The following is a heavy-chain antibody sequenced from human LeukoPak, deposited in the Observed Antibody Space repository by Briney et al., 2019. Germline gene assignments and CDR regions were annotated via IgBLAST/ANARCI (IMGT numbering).Heavy chain of an antibody. CDR1: VYTFTGYY. V-gene: IGHV1-2*02. CDR2: INPNSGGT. D-gene: IGHD3-22*01. J-gene: IGHJ4*02. CDR3: ASEAAIYYDSSGYPRSGDY. Sequence: ASVKVSCTASVYTFTGYYMHWVRQAPGQGLEWMGWINPNSGGTNYAQKFQGRVTMTRDTSISTAYMELSRLRSDDTAVYYCASEAAIYYDSSGYPRSGDYWGQGTLVTVSS.